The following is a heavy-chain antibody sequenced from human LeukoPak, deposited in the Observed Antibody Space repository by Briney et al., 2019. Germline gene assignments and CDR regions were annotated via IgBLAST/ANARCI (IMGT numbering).Heavy chain of an antibody. J-gene: IGHJ4*02. CDR1: GYTFTGYY. CDR3: ARASYDFWSGYYPFDY. V-gene: IGHV1-2*02. CDR2: INPNSGGT. D-gene: IGHD3-3*01. Sequence: GASVKVSCKASGYTFTGYYMHWVRQAPGQGLEWMGGINPNSGGTNYAQKFQGRVTMTRDTSISTAYMELSRLRSDDTAVYYCARASYDFWSGYYPFDYWGQGTLVTVSS.